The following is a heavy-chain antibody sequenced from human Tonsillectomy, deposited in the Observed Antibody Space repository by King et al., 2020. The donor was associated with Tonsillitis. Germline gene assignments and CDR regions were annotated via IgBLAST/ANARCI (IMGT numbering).Heavy chain of an antibody. CDR3: AREEDCGGGRCYPIDY. J-gene: IGHJ4*02. Sequence: VQLVESGGGLVKPGGSLRLSFAASGFTFSSYIMNWVRQAPGKGLERVSSISRSSSYIYYAASVKGRFTISRDNAKNSLYLKMNSLRAEDTAVYYCAREEDCGGGRCYPIDYWGQGTLVTVSS. D-gene: IGHD2-15*01. V-gene: IGHV3-21*01. CDR2: ISRSSSYI. CDR1: GFTFSSYI.